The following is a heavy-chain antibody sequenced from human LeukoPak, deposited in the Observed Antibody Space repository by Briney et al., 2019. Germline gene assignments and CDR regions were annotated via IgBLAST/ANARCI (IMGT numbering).Heavy chain of an antibody. CDR1: GFTISNAW. J-gene: IGHJ5*02. CDR3: STNVWFDA. V-gene: IGHV3-15*04. CDR2: IESKADGGTT. Sequence: GGSLRFSCAASGFTISNAWMNWVRQAPGKGLEWVGRIESKADGGTTDYAAPVKGRFTISRDDSKNTLYLQINSLKTEDTALYYCSTNVWFDAWGQGTLVTVSS.